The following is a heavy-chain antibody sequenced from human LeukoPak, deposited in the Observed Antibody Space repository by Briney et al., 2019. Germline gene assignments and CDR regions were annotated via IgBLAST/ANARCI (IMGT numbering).Heavy chain of an antibody. J-gene: IGHJ4*02. CDR1: GFTFSSYS. D-gene: IGHD3-10*01. CDR3: ARPRSSYYYGSGSYYNY. V-gene: IGHV3-30*04. Sequence: GGSLRLSCAASGFTFSSYSMHWVRQAPGKGLEWVAVISYDGSNKYYADSVKGRFTISRDNSKNTLYLQMNSLRAEDTAVYYCARPRSSYYYGSGSYYNYWGQGTLVTVPS. CDR2: ISYDGSNK.